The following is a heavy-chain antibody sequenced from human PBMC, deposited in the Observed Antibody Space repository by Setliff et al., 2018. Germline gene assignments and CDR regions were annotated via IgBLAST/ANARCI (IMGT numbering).Heavy chain of an antibody. J-gene: IGHJ3*02. CDR2: IHNDGTST. CDR3: TRDWGGVGATNAFDI. Sequence: GGSLRLSCEASGFTFSRYWMHWVRQAPGKGLVWVSHIHNDGTSTSYADSVKGRFTISRDNAKNTVYLEMNRLRAEDTAIYYCTRDWGGVGATNAFDIWAKGQWSPSPQ. V-gene: IGHV3-74*01. D-gene: IGHD1-26*01. CDR1: GFTFSRYW.